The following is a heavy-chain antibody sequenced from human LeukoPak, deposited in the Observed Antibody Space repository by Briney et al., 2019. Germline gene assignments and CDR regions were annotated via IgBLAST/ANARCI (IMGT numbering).Heavy chain of an antibody. Sequence: PSETLSLTCTVSGGSISSNYWSWIRQPPGKGLEWIGHIYYSGSTNYNPSLKSRVTISVDTSKNQFCLKLNSVTAADTAVYYCARVPPRSSGWYFFDYWGQGTLVTVCS. CDR1: GGSISSNY. V-gene: IGHV4-59*01. J-gene: IGHJ4*02. CDR2: IYYSGST. D-gene: IGHD6-19*01. CDR3: ARVPPRSSGWYFFDY.